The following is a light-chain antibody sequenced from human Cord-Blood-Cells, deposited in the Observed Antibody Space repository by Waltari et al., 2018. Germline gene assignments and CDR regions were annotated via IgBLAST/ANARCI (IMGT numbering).Light chain of an antibody. CDR1: SSDGGGYNY. V-gene: IGLV2-14*01. CDR2: EVS. J-gene: IGLJ1*01. Sequence: QSALTQPASVSGSPGQSITISCTGTSSDGGGYNYVSWYQQHPGKAPKLMIYEVSKRPSGVSMRFSGSKSGNTASLTISGLQAEDEADYYCSSYTSSSTDVFGTGTKVTVL. CDR3: SSYTSSSTDV.